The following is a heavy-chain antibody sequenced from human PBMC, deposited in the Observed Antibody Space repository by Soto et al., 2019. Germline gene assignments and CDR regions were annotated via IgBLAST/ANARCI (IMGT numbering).Heavy chain of an antibody. CDR3: AGVWFGEWITYGMDV. D-gene: IGHD3-10*01. V-gene: IGHV4-59*01. J-gene: IGHJ6*02. CDR2: IYYSGST. Sequence: QVQLQDSGPRLVKPSETLSLTCTVSGGSISSSYWSWIRQPPGKGLAWIVYIYYSGSTNYNPSFKSRVTISVDTSKNQFSLKLSSVTAADTAVYYCAGVWFGEWITYGMDVWGQGTTVTVSS. CDR1: GGSISSSY.